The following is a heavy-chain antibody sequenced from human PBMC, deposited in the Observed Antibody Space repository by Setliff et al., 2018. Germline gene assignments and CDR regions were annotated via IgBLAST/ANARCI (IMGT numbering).Heavy chain of an antibody. Sequence: KPSETLSLTCTVSGGSISSGDYYWSWIRQPPGKGLEWIGYIYYSGSTYYNPSLKSRVTISVDTSKNQFSLKLSSVTAADTAVYYCASLSPLRGYSYGIDYGGQGTLVTVS. J-gene: IGHJ4*02. V-gene: IGHV4-30-4*08. CDR1: GGSISSGDYY. D-gene: IGHD5-18*01. CDR2: IYYSGST. CDR3: ASLSPLRGYSYGIDY.